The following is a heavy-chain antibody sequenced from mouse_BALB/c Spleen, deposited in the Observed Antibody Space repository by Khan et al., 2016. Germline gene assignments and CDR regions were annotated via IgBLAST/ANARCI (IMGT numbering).Heavy chain of an antibody. D-gene: IGHD2-4*01. Sequence: EVELVESGGGLVKPGGSLKLSCAASGFTFSSYVMSWVRQTPEKRLEWVASISTGGDIYYPDSVKGRFTISRDNARNILYLQMASLRSEDTAMYYCASGDYDRGYYYSIDYWGQGTSVTVSS. CDR1: GFTFSSYV. J-gene: IGHJ4*01. V-gene: IGHV5-6-5*01. CDR2: ISTGGDI. CDR3: ASGDYDRGYYYSIDY.